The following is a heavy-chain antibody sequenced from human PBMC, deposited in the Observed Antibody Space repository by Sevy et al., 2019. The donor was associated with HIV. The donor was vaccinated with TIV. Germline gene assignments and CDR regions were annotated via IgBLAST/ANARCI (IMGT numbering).Heavy chain of an antibody. J-gene: IGHJ4*02. Sequence: SETLSLTCTVSGGSITSLYWNWIRQPPGKGLEWIANIYYNGHINYNPSLKSRVTLSLDTSNNQFPRRRSSVTAADTAMYYCAGENAWGRGYSWGQGTLVTVSS. CDR2: IYYNGHI. CDR3: AGENAWGRGYS. D-gene: IGHD1-26*01. CDR1: GGSITSLY. V-gene: IGHV4-59*11.